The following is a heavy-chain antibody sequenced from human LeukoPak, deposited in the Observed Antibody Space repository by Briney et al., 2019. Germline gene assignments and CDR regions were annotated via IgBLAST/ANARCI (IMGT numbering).Heavy chain of an antibody. Sequence: GGSLRLSCAASGFTFTDYAMNWVRQAPGKGLGWVASTKGNGGSTNYTDSVKARFTISRDNPKNTVYLQMHSLRADDTAVYYCAKGSYYYDTSGYFDSWGHGALVTVSS. CDR1: GFTFTDYA. D-gene: IGHD3-22*01. CDR2: TKGNGGST. CDR3: AKGSYYYDTSGYFDS. J-gene: IGHJ4*01. V-gene: IGHV3-23*01.